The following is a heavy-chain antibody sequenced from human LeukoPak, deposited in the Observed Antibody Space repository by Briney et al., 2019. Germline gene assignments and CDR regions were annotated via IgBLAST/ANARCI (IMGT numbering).Heavy chain of an antibody. CDR2: IIPIFGTA. Sequence: ASVKVSCKASGYTFTGYYMHWVRQAPGQGLEWMGGIIPIFGTANYAQKFQGRVTITADESTSTAYMELSSLRSEDTAVYYCASPHIAARDDAFDIWGQGTMVTVSS. V-gene: IGHV1-69*13. J-gene: IGHJ3*02. CDR3: ASPHIAARDDAFDI. CDR1: GYTFTGYY. D-gene: IGHD6-13*01.